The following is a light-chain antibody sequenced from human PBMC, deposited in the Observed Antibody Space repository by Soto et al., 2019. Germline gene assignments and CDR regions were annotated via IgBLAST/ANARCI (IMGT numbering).Light chain of an antibody. CDR2: DAS. CDR1: QSVDSY. Sequence: EIVLTQSPVTLSLSPGERATLSCRASQSVDSYLAWYQLKPGQAPRLLISDASTRATGIPARFSGSGSGTDFTLTISSLEPEAFAVYYCPQRYNSWTFGQGTKVEIK. J-gene: IGKJ1*01. CDR3: PQRYNSWT. V-gene: IGKV3-11*01.